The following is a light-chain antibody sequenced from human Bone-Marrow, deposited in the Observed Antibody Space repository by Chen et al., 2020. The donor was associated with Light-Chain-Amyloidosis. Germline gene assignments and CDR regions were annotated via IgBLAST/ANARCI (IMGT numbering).Light chain of an antibody. V-gene: IGLV3-25*03. CDR3: QSADSSGTYEVR. CDR2: RDT. Sequence: SYELTQPPSVSVSPGQTARITCSGDDLPTKYAYWYQQKPGQAPVLVIHRDTERPSGIPERFSGSSSGTTATLTISGVQAEDEDDYHWQSADSSGTYEVRFGGGTKLTV. CDR1: DLPTKY. J-gene: IGLJ2*01.